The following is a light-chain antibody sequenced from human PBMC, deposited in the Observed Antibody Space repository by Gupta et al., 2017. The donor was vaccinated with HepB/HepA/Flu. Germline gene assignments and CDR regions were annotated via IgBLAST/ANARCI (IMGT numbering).Light chain of an antibody. CDR1: RSDVGNYNA. V-gene: IGLV2-23*02. Sequence: QSALTQPASVSGSPGQLITISCTGTRSDVGNYNAVSWYQQHPGKAPKLMIFEVNKRPSGLSNRFSGSKSGNTASLTISGLQAEDEADYYCCSYAGSSTLVFGGGTKVTVL. CDR3: CSYAGSSTLV. J-gene: IGLJ2*01. CDR2: EVN.